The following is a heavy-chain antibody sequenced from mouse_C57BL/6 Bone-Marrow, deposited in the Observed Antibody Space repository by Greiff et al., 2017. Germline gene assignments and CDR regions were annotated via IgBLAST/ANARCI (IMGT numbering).Heavy chain of an antibody. CDR2: IDPSDSYT. CDR3: ARGDDYDGTWFDY. J-gene: IGHJ2*01. CDR1: GYTFTSYW. Sequence: QVQLQQPGAELVMPGASVKLSCKASGYTFTSYWMHWVKQRPGQGLEWIGEIDPSDSYTNYNQKFKGKSTLTVDKSSSTAYMQLSSLTSEDSAVYYCARGDDYDGTWFDYWGQGTTLTVSS. V-gene: IGHV1-69*01. D-gene: IGHD2-4*01.